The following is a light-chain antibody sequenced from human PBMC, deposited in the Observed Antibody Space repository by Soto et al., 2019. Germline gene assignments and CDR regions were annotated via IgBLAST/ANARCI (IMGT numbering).Light chain of an antibody. V-gene: IGKV2-28*01. CDR3: MQTLQTWA. CDR2: LGS. CDR1: QSLLHSSGYNR. Sequence: DIVLTQSPLSLPVTPGEPASISCRSSQSLLHSSGYNRLDWYLQKPGQSPQLLIYLGSNRASGVPDRFSCSGSGTDFTLKISRVEAEDVGVYFCMQTLQTWAFGQGTKVEIK. J-gene: IGKJ1*01.